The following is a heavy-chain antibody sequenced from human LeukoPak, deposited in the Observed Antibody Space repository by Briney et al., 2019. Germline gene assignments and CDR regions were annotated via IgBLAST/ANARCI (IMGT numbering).Heavy chain of an antibody. J-gene: IGHJ5*02. V-gene: IGHV4-39*01. CDR3: ARHSGLRSPFDP. CDR2: IYSSGNT. D-gene: IGHD3-3*01. CDR1: GGSISTTNYY. Sequence: SVTLSLTCTVSGGSISTTNYYRGWIRQPPGRDLEWIGSIYSSGNTYYKPSLESRVTISVDTSKNQLSLKLTSATAADTSVYYCARHSGLRSPFDPWGQGTLVTVSS.